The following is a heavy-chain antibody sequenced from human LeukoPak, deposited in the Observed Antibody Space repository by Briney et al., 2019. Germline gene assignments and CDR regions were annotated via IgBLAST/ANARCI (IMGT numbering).Heavy chain of an antibody. J-gene: IGHJ4*02. CDR1: GGSISSYY. CDR3: ARGRLGGSGSYYNVLDY. CDR2: ISYSEST. V-gene: IGHV4-59*01. D-gene: IGHD3-10*01. Sequence: SETLSLTCTVSGGSISSYYWSWIRQPPGKGLEWIGYISYSESTNYNPSLKSRVTISVDTSRNQFSLKLSSVTAADTAVYYCARGRLGGSGSYYNVLDYWGQGTLVTVSS.